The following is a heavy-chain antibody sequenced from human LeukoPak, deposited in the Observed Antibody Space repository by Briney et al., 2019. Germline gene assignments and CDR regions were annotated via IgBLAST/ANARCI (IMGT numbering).Heavy chain of an antibody. D-gene: IGHD3-9*01. J-gene: IGHJ6*02. CDR2: ISYDGNNK. CDR1: GFTFSSYG. Sequence: PGGSLRPSCAASGFTFSSYGMHWVRQAPGMGLEWVAVISYDGNNKYYADSVKGRFTISRDNSKNTLYLLMNSLRAEDTAVYYCAKDKLGVLRYFAGMDVWGQGTTVTVSS. CDR3: AKDKLGVLRYFAGMDV. V-gene: IGHV3-30*18.